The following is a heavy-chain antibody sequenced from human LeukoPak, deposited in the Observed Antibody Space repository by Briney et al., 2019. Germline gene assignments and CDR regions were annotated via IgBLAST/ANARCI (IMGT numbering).Heavy chain of an antibody. J-gene: IGHJ4*02. Sequence: GGSLRLSCAASGFTFSSYSMNWVRQAPGKGLEWVSSISSSSSYIYYADSVKGRFTISRDNAKNSLYLQINSLRAEDTAVYYCARDQFSGYYDYWGQGTLVTVSS. D-gene: IGHD3-22*01. CDR1: GFTFSSYS. CDR2: ISSSSSYI. V-gene: IGHV3-21*01. CDR3: ARDQFSGYYDY.